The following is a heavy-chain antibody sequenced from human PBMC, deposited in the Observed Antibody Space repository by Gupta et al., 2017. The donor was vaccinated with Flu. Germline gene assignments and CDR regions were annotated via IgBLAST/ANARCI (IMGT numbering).Heavy chain of an antibody. J-gene: IGHJ4*02. CDR1: STFYNHG. CDR2: ISDAHGSLK. CDR3: AKWSGTHSTGWFSDY. D-gene: IGHD3-3*01. V-gene: IGHV3-30*18. Sequence: STFYNHGMHWVRQAPGKGLEWVATISDAHGSLKYYAESVKDRFTISRDNSENTLYLQMNSLRGDDTAIYYCAKWSGTHSTGWFSDYWGQGVLVTVSS.